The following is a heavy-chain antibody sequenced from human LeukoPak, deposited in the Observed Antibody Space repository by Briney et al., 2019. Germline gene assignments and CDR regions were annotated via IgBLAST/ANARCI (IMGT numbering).Heavy chain of an antibody. D-gene: IGHD6-13*01. CDR3: AKDSYSFFDY. CDR1: GFTFSSYG. Sequence: PGGSLRLSCAASGFTFSSYGMHWVRQAPGKGLEWVAFIRSDGSNRYYADSVKGRFTISRDNSKNTLYLLMNTLRPEDTAVYHCAKDSYSFFDYWGQGTLVTVSS. J-gene: IGHJ4*02. V-gene: IGHV3-30*02. CDR2: IRSDGSNR.